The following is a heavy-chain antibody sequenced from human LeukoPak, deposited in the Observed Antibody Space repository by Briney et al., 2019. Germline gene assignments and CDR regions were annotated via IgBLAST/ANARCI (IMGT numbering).Heavy chain of an antibody. CDR3: ARGGRGGITAYSNYLFDY. Sequence: PSETLSLTCTVSSGSISSYYWSWIRPFPGERREWIGYIYYSGSTSYNPSLQSLVTIALDTSKSQFSLKLSSVTAADVAVYYGARGGRGGITAYSNYLFDYWGQGTLVTVSS. J-gene: IGHJ4*02. V-gene: IGHV4-59*12. CDR2: IYYSGST. CDR1: SGSISSYY. D-gene: IGHD4-11*01.